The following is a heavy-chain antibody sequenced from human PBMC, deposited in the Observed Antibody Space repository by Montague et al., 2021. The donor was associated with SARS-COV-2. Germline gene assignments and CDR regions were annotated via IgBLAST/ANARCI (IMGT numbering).Heavy chain of an antibody. D-gene: IGHD6-6*01. CDR3: AHKYSSFTGPYVDY. Sequence: PALVKPTQTLTLTCTFSGFSLSISGAGVGWIRQHPGKALEWLALIYWDDDKRYSPSLKSRLTITKDTSKNQVVLTMTNMDPVDTATYYCAHKYSSFTGPYVDYWGQGTLVTVSS. V-gene: IGHV2-5*02. CDR2: IYWDDDK. J-gene: IGHJ4*02. CDR1: GFSLSISGAG.